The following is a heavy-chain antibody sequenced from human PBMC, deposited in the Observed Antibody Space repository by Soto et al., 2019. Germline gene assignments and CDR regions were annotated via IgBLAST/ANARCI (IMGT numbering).Heavy chain of an antibody. CDR2: ISSSSSYI. J-gene: IGHJ4*02. Sequence: EVQLVESGGGLVKPGGSLRLSCAASGFTFSSYSMNWVRQAPGKGLEWVSSISSSSSYIYYADSVKGRFTISRDNAKNSLYLQMNSLRAEDTAVYYCARVRSGSSPGFKYWGQGTLVTVSS. CDR1: GFTFSSYS. V-gene: IGHV3-21*01. CDR3: ARVRSGSSPGFKY. D-gene: IGHD6-13*01.